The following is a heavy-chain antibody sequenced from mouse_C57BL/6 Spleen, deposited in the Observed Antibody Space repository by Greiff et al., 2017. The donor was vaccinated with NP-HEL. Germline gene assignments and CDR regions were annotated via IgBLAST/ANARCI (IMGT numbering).Heavy chain of an antibody. Sequence: VQLQQSGPELVKPGASVKLSCKASGYSFTGYYMNWVKQSPEKSLEWIGEINPSTGGTTYNQKFKAKATLTVDKSSSTAYMQLKSLTSEDSAVYCCAKRKLYSFDYWGQGTTLTVSS. J-gene: IGHJ2*01. CDR3: AKRKLYSFDY. V-gene: IGHV1-42*01. CDR2: INPSTGGT. CDR1: GYSFTGYY.